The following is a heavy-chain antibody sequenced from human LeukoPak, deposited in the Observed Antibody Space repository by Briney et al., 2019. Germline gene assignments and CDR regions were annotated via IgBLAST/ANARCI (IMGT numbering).Heavy chain of an antibody. CDR3: ARGQGYYYDSSGQKTPKQIDYYFDY. CDR1: GFTFSSYD. V-gene: IGHV3-13*01. Sequence: GGSLRLSCAASGFTFSSYDMHWVRQATGKGLEWVSAIGTAGDTYYPGSVKGRFTISRENAKNSLYLQMNSLRAGDTAVYYCARGQGYYYDSSGQKTPKQIDYYFDYWGQGTLVTVSS. J-gene: IGHJ4*02. CDR2: IGTAGDT. D-gene: IGHD3-22*01.